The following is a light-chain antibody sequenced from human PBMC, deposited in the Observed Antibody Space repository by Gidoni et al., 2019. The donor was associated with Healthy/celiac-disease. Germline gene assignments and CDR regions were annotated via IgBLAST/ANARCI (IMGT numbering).Light chain of an antibody. CDR2: DAS. V-gene: IGKV1-33*01. CDR3: QQYDNLPPGAT. Sequence: DIQMTQSPSSLSASVGDRVTITCQASQDISNYLNWYQQKPGKAPKLLIYDASNLETGVPSRISGSGSGTDFTFTISSLQPEDIATYYCQQYDNLPPGATFGPGTKVDIK. CDR1: QDISNY. J-gene: IGKJ3*01.